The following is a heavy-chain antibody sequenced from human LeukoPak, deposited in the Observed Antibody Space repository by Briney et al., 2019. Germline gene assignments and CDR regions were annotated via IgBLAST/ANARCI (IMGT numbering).Heavy chain of an antibody. CDR3: AGGTATRGYSYYYYYYMDV. J-gene: IGHJ6*03. CDR1: GGSFSGYY. V-gene: IGHV4-34*01. CDR2: INHSGST. Sequence: SETLSLTCAVSGGSFSGYYWSWIRQPPGKGLEWIGEINHSGSTNYNPSLKSRVTISVDTSRNQFSLKLSSVTAADTAVYYCAGGTATRGYSYYYYYYMDVWGKGTTVTVSS. D-gene: IGHD5-18*01.